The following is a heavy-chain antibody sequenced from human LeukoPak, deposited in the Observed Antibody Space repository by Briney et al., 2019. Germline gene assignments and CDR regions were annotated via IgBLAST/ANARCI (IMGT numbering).Heavy chain of an antibody. D-gene: IGHD6-19*01. Sequence: GGSLRLSCAASGXTFSSYAMSWGRQAPGQGLEWVSAISGSGGSTYYADSVKRLFTISRDNSKTTLYLQINSLRAEATAVYYCAKEGAASSGWYGDAFDIWGQGTMVTVSS. J-gene: IGHJ3*02. CDR1: GXTFSSYA. CDR3: AKEGAASSGWYGDAFDI. CDR2: ISGSGGST. V-gene: IGHV3-23*01.